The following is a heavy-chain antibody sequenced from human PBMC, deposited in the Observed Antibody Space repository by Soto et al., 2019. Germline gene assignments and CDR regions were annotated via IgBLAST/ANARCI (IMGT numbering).Heavy chain of an antibody. Sequence: QAQVVQSGDEVKKPGASVKVSCKASGYIFTGYGISWVRQAPGQGLEWMGWISPYNGHTEFAQRLQGRLTLTKDTSTTTTFMELSNLSSDATAVYYCARGGSGYHTGRGFAGTMDVWGQGTTVTVSS. CDR3: ARGGSGYHTGRGFAGTMDV. J-gene: IGHJ6*02. CDR1: GYIFTGYG. CDR2: ISPYNGHT. D-gene: IGHD3-22*01. V-gene: IGHV1-18*04.